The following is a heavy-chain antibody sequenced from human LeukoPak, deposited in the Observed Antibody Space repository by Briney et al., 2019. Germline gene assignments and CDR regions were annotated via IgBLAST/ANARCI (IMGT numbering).Heavy chain of an antibody. CDR1: GFTFSRHW. CDR2: IREDGSEK. Sequence: GGSLRLSCAASGFTFSRHWMSWVRQAPGKGLEWVANIREDGSEKYYMDSVKGRFTISRDNAKNSLYLQMNTLRAEDTAVYFCARGVIVGATTGDVALDIWGQGTMVTVSS. D-gene: IGHD1-26*01. J-gene: IGHJ3*02. CDR3: ARGVIVGATTGDVALDI. V-gene: IGHV3-7*04.